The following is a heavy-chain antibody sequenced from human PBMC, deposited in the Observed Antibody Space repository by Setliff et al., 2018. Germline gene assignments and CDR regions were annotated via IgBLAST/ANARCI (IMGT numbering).Heavy chain of an antibody. CDR1: GFTFRDYS. CDR2: IDQGSRG. CDR3: AKDRVNDGYWDFDS. J-gene: IGHJ4*02. D-gene: IGHD1-1*01. V-gene: IGHV3-23*01. Sequence: GESLKISCATFGFTFRDYSLTWVRQAPGKGLEWVSGIDQGSRGYYPDSMKGRFTISRDNYRNTISLQINDLRVEDTATYYCAKDRVNDGYWDFDSWGQGIVVTVSS.